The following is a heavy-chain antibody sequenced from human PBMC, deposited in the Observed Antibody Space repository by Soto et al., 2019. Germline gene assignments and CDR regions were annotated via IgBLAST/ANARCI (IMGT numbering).Heavy chain of an antibody. CDR3: ARDRTSGGLFDY. J-gene: IGHJ4*02. CDR1: GYTFTSYY. V-gene: IGHV1-46*01. CDR2: ISPSGGSA. Sequence: QVQLVQSGAEVKRPGASVKVSCKASGYTFTSYYMHWVRQAPGQGLKWMGIISPSGGSATYAQKFQGRVTMARVTSTSTVYMELSSLRSDDTAVYYCARDRTSGGLFDYWGQGTPVTVSS. D-gene: IGHD2-15*01.